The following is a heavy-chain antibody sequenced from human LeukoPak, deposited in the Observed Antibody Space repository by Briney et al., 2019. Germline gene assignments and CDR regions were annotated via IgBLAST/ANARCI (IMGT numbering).Heavy chain of an antibody. V-gene: IGHV3-23*01. J-gene: IGHJ4*02. CDR2: ISGSGGST. CDR1: GFTFSSYA. CDR3: ALRWLRAYFDY. D-gene: IGHD5-12*01. Sequence: GGSLRLSCAASGFTFSSYAMSWVRQAPGKGLEWVSAISGSGGSTYYADSVKGRFTISRDNSKNTLYLQMNSLRAEDAAVYYCALRWLRAYFDYWGQGTLVTVSS.